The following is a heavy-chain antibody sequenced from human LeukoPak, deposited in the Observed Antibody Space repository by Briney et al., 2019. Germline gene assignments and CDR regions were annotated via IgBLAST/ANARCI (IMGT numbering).Heavy chain of an antibody. CDR3: ARGGVYSSGSYYLYYFDY. CDR2: ISACSNYI. Sequence: PGGSLRLSCAASGFTFSNTNMNWVRQAPGKGLKWVSFISACSNYIYYADSVKGRFTISRDNSKNTLYLQMNSLRAEDTAVYYCARGGVYSSGSYYLYYFDYWGQGTLVTVSS. J-gene: IGHJ4*02. CDR1: GFTFSNTN. D-gene: IGHD6-19*01. V-gene: IGHV3-21*01.